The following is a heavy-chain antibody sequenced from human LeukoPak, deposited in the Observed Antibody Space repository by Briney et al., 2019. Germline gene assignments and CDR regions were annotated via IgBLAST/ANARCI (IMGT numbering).Heavy chain of an antibody. V-gene: IGHV3-74*01. J-gene: IGHJ4*02. CDR3: ARVFSGWYFYFDN. D-gene: IGHD6-19*01. Sequence: SGGSLRLSCAASGFTFSSYWMHWVRQAPGKGLVWVSRISSDGSSTSFADSVKGRFTISTDNAKNTLYLQMNSLRAEDTGVYFCARVFSGWYFYFDNWGQGTLVTVSS. CDR2: ISSDGSST. CDR1: GFTFSSYW.